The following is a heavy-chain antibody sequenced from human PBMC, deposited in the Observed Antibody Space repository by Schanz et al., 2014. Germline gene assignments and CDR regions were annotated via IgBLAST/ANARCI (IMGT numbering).Heavy chain of an antibody. CDR1: GFTFSSYW. Sequence: EAHLVESGGGLVQPGGSLRLSCAASGFTFSSYWMHWVRQVPGKGLVWVSRIKSDGSSTSYADSVKGRFTISRDNAKSTLYLQMNSLRAEDTAVYYCARPALWFGDNCFDPWGQGTLVTVSS. CDR3: ARPALWFGDNCFDP. CDR2: IKSDGSST. D-gene: IGHD3-10*01. J-gene: IGHJ5*02. V-gene: IGHV3-74*02.